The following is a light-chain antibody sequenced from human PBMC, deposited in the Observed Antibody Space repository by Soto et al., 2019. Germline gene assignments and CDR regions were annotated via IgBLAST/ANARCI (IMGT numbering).Light chain of an antibody. Sequence: EIVLTQSPGTLSLSPGGRATLSCRASQSVSGSYVAWYQQKPGQAPRLLIYGASSRATGIPDRCSGSGSGTDFTLTISRLDPEDFGVYYCPQYGSSPETFGQGTKLEIK. V-gene: IGKV3-20*01. CDR2: GAS. CDR3: PQYGSSPET. CDR1: QSVSGSY. J-gene: IGKJ1*01.